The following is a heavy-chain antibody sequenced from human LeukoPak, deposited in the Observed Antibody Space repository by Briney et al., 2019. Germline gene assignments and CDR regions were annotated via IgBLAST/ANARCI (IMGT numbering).Heavy chain of an antibody. CDR2: ISAYNGNT. V-gene: IGHV1-18*01. Sequence: ASVEVSCKASGYTFTSYGISWVRQAPGQGLEWRGWISAYNGNTNYAQKLQGRVTMTTDTSTSTAYMELRSLRSDDTAVYYCARGIMITFGGVIVQGFDYWGQGTLVTVSS. D-gene: IGHD3-16*02. J-gene: IGHJ4*02. CDR1: GYTFTSYG. CDR3: ARGIMITFGGVIVQGFDY.